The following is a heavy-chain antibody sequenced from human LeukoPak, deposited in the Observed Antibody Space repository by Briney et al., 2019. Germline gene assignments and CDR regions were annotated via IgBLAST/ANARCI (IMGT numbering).Heavy chain of an antibody. CDR1: GGTLSSYA. J-gene: IGHJ5*02. Sequence: SVKVSCKASGGTLSSYAISWVRQAPGQGLEWMGGIIPIFGTANYAQKFQGRVTITADESTSTAYMELSSLRSEDTAVYYCARGAQLRYFDWLLSPWGQGTLVTVSS. V-gene: IGHV1-69*01. CDR3: ARGAQLRYFDWLLSP. D-gene: IGHD3-9*01. CDR2: IIPIFGTA.